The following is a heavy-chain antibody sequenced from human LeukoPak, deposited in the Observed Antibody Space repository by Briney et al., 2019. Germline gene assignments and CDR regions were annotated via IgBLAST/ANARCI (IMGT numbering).Heavy chain of an antibody. CDR1: GFTFSAYW. D-gene: IGHD6-19*01. V-gene: IGHV3-74*01. J-gene: IGHJ4*02. CDR3: AAVKVAGTRSFDY. Sequence: GGSLRLSCAASGFTFSAYWMHWVRQAPGKGLVWVGRINDVGSDSTYVDSVKGRFTISRDNAKNTLYLQMNNLRAEDTAVYYCAAVKVAGTRSFDYWGQGTLATVSS. CDR2: INDVGSDS.